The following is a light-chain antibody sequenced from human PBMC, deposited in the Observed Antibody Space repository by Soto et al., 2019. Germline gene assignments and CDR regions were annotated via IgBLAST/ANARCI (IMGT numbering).Light chain of an antibody. CDR3: QQYGSSGT. CDR1: QSVSNNY. V-gene: IGKV3-20*01. CDR2: GAS. Sequence: TVLTQSPGTLSLSQGARATLSCRASQSVSNNYLAWYQQKPGQAPRLLIYGASNRATGIPDRFSGSGSGTDFTLTISRLEPEDFAVYYCQQYGSSGTFGQGTKVDIK. J-gene: IGKJ1*01.